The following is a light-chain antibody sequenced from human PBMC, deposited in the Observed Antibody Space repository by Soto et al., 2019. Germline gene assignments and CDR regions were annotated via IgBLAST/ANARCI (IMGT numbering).Light chain of an antibody. J-gene: IGLJ1*01. CDR3: NSYTSSGTYV. Sequence: QSVLTQPASMSGSPGQSIAISCTGTSSDVGGYNYVSWYQQHPGKAPRVIIYDVTRRPSGVSDRFSGSKSGNTASLTISGLQAEDEADYYCNSYTSSGTYVFGTGTQLTVL. V-gene: IGLV2-14*01. CDR2: DVT. CDR1: SSDVGGYNY.